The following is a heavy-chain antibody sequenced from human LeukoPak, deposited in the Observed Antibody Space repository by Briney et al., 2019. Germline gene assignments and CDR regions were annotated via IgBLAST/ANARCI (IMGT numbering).Heavy chain of an antibody. J-gene: IGHJ4*02. CDR1: GFTFSSYG. CDR2: ISGSGGST. D-gene: IGHD1-26*01. V-gene: IGHV3-23*01. Sequence: GGSLRLSCAASGFTFSSYGMSWVRQAPGKGLEWVSAISGSGGSTYYADSVKGRFTISRDNSKNTLYLQMNSPRAEDTAVYYCAKDHMSWELLTFDYWGQGTLVTVSS. CDR3: AKDHMSWELLTFDY.